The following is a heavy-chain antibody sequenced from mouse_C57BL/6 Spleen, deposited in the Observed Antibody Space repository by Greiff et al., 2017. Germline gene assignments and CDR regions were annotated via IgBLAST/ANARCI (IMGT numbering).Heavy chain of an antibody. CDR3: ASLNWDEGGYYFDY. V-gene: IGHV7-3*01. Sequence: EVKVVESGGGLVQPGGSLSLSCAASGFTFTDYYMSWVRQPPGKALEWLGFIRNKANGYTPEYSASVKGRFTISRDNSQSILYLKMNALRAEDSATYYYASLNWDEGGYYFDYWGQGTTLTVSS. J-gene: IGHJ2*01. CDR1: GFTFTDYY. D-gene: IGHD4-1*02. CDR2: IRNKANGYTP.